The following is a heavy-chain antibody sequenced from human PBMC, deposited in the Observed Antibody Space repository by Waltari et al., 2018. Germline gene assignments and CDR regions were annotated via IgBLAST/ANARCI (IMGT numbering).Heavy chain of an antibody. CDR2: CDPEDGET. Sequence: QVQLVQSGAEVKKPGASVKVSCKVSGSTPTALSMHCVRPAPGKGLEWMGGCDPEDGETIYAQKFQGRVTMTEDTSTDTAYMELSSLRSEDTAVYYCATDRYYYGSGSGFGYWGQGTLVTVSS. CDR3: ATDRYYYGSGSGFGY. V-gene: IGHV1-24*01. J-gene: IGHJ4*02. D-gene: IGHD3-10*01. CDR1: GSTPTALS.